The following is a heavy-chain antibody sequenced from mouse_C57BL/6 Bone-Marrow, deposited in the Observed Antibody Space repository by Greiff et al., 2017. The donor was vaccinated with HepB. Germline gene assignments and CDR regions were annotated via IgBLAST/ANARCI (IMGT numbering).Heavy chain of an antibody. CDR2: ISSGSSTI. J-gene: IGHJ4*01. CDR3: APNYYGYAMDY. D-gene: IGHD1-1*01. V-gene: IGHV5-17*01. CDR1: GFTFSDYG. Sequence: EVQLVESGGGLVKPGGSLKLSCAASGFTFSDYGMHWVRQAPEKGLEWVAYISSGSSTIYYADTVKGRFTISRDNAKNTLFLQMTSLRSEDTAMYYCAPNYYGYAMDYWGQGTSVTVSS.